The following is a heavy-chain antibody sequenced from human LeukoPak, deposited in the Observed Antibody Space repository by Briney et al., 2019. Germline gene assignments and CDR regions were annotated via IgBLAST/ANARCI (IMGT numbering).Heavy chain of an antibody. CDR1: GGSISSYY. CDR2: IYYSGST. Sequence: SETLSLTCTVSGGSISSYYWSWIRQPPGKGLEWIGYIYYSGSTNYNPSLKSRVTISVDTSKNQLSLKLSSVTAADTAVYFGAREGGYCSSTSCPRNYYYGMDVWGKGTTVTVSS. D-gene: IGHD2-2*01. CDR3: AREGGYCSSTSCPRNYYYGMDV. J-gene: IGHJ6*04. V-gene: IGHV4-59*01.